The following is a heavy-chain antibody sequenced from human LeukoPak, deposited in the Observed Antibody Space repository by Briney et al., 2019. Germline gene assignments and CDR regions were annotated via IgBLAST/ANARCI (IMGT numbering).Heavy chain of an antibody. CDR1: GYSFPSYW. J-gene: IGHJ4*02. CDR3: ARRGYSEYEPSDY. V-gene: IGHV5-51*01. D-gene: IGHD5-12*01. CDR2: IYPADSDS. Sequence: GESLKISCKGSGYSFPSYWIGWVRQMPGKGLEWMGIIYPADSDSRYSPSFQGQVTISADKSISTTYLQWSGLKASDTAVYYCARRGYSEYEPSDYWGQGTLVTVSS.